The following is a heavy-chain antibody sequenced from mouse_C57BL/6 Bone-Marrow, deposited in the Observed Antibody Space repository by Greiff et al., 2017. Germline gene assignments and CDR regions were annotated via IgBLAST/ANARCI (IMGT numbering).Heavy chain of an antibody. J-gene: IGHJ4*01. CDR3: AKLITTVPYAMDY. D-gene: IGHD1-1*01. V-gene: IGHV3-6*01. CDR1: GYSITSGYY. CDR2: ISYDGSN. Sequence: EVQLQQSGPGLVKPSQSLSLTCSVTGYSITSGYYWNWIRQFPGNKLEWMGYISYDGSNNYNPSLKNRISITRDTSKNQFFLKLNSVTTEDTATYYCAKLITTVPYAMDYWGQGTSVTVSS.